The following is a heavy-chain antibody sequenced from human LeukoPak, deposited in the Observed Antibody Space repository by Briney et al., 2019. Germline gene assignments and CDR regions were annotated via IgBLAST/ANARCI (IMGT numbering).Heavy chain of an antibody. V-gene: IGHV4-59*04. CDR2: ISYSGST. Sequence: LETLSLTCLDSFRPYYWSWIRQAPGKGLDWIGSISYSGSTSYSPSLKSRLTISMDTPKNQFSLNLNSVTAADTAVYYCASATLSSLNWFDPWGQGALVTVSS. J-gene: IGHJ5*02. D-gene: IGHD2-8*01. CDR1: FRPYY. CDR3: ASATLSSLNWFDP.